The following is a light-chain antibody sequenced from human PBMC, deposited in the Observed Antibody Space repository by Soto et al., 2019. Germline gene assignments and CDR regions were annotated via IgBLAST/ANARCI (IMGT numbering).Light chain of an antibody. CDR1: QSVSSN. CDR2: GAS. J-gene: IGKJ4*01. CDR3: QQYNNWPPLT. V-gene: IGKV3-15*01. Sequence: EIVMTQSPASLSVSPGERATLSCRASQSVSSNLAWYQQKPGQAPRLLIYGASTRATTIPARFSGSGSGTEFTLTLSRLQSEDFAVYYCQQYNNWPPLTFGGGTKVEIK.